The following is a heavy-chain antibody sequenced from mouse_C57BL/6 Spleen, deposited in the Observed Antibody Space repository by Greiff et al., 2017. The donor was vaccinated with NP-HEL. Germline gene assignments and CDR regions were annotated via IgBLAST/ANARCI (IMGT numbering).Heavy chain of an antibody. CDR3: ARRPTVVAYFDY. V-gene: IGHV1-55*01. CDR2: IYPGSGST. Sequence: QVQLQQPGAELVKPGASVKMSCKASGYTFTSYWITWVKQRPGQGLEWIGDIYPGSGSTNYNEKFKSKATLTVDTSSSTAYTQLSSLTSEDSAVYYCARRPTVVAYFDYWGQGTTLTVSS. J-gene: IGHJ2*01. CDR1: GYTFTSYW. D-gene: IGHD1-1*01.